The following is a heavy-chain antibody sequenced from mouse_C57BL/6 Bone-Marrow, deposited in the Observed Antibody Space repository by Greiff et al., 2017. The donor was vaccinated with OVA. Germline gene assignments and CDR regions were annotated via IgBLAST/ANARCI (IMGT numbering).Heavy chain of an antibody. CDR3: NYGSSPGY. D-gene: IGHD1-1*01. V-gene: IGHV2-9-1*01. CDR2: IWTGGGT. J-gene: IGHJ2*01. Sequence: VQLQESGPGLVAPSQSLSITCTVSGFSFTSYAISWVRQPPGQGLEWLGVIWTGGGTNYTSALNSRLSTSKVNSKSQVFLKMNSLQTDDTARYYCNYGSSPGYWGQGTTLTVSA. CDR1: GFSFTSYA.